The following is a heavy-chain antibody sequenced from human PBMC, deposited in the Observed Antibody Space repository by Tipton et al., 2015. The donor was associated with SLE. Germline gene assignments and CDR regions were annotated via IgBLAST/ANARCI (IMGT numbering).Heavy chain of an antibody. J-gene: IGHJ3*02. Sequence: LRLSCAVSGGSISSGGYSWSWIRQPPGKGLEWIGYIYHSGSTNYNPSLKSRVTISVDTSKNQFSLKLSSVTAADTAVYYCARGSGLDAFDIWGQGTMVTVSS. V-gene: IGHV4-30-2*05. CDR3: ARGSGLDAFDI. D-gene: IGHD3-3*01. CDR1: GGSISSGGYS. CDR2: IYHSGST.